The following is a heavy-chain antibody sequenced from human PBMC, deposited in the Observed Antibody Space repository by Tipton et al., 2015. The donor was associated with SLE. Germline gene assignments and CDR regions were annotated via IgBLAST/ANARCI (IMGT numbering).Heavy chain of an antibody. CDR2: IYYSGST. J-gene: IGHJ6*03. CDR3: ARSIAARRTTNYYMDV. Sequence: LRLSCPVSGGSISSYYWSWIRQPPGKGLEWIGYIYYSGSTNYNPSLKSRVTISVDTSKNQFSLKLSSVTAADTAVYYCARSIAARRTTNYYMDVWGKGTTVTVSS. V-gene: IGHV4-59*01. CDR1: GGSISSYY. D-gene: IGHD6-6*01.